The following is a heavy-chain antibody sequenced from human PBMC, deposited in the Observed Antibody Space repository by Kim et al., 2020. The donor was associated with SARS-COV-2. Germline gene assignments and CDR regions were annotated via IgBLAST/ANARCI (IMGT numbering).Heavy chain of an antibody. CDR3: ARGPGCSSTSCYGWFDP. Sequence: SETLSLTCAVYGGSFSGYYWSWIRQPPGKGLEWIGEINHSGSTNYNPSLKSRVTISVDTSKNQFSLKLSSVTAADTAVYYCARGPGCSSTSCYGWFDPWGQGTLVTVSS. CDR2: INHSGST. CDR1: GGSFSGYY. J-gene: IGHJ5*02. V-gene: IGHV4-34*01. D-gene: IGHD2-2*01.